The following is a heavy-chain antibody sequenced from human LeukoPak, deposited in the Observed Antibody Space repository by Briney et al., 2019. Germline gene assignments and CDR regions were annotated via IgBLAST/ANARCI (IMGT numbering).Heavy chain of an antibody. Sequence: SETLSLTCTVSGGSISSSSYYWGWIRQPPGKGLEWIGSTYYSGSTYYNPSLKSRVTISVDTSKNQFSLKLSSVTAADTAVYYCARLGLPFDYWGQGTLVTVSS. CDR3: ARLGLPFDY. J-gene: IGHJ4*02. V-gene: IGHV4-39*01. D-gene: IGHD2-15*01. CDR2: TYYSGST. CDR1: GGSISSSSYY.